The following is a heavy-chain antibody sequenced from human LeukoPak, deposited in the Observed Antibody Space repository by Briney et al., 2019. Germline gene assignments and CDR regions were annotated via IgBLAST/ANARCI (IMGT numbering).Heavy chain of an antibody. V-gene: IGHV3-30*18. CDR2: ISYDGSNK. J-gene: IGHJ4*02. CDR3: AKLPKEVDYYDSSGLRDY. Sequence: PGGSLRLSCAASGFTFSSYGMHWVRQAPGKGLEWVAVISYDGSNKYYADSVKGRFTISRDNSKNTLYLQMNSLRAEDTAVYYCAKLPKEVDYYDSSGLRDYWGQGTLVTVSS. D-gene: IGHD3-22*01. CDR1: GFTFSSYG.